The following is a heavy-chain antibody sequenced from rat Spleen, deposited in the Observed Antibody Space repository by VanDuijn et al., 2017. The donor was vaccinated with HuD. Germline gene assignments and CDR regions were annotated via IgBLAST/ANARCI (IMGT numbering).Heavy chain of an antibody. CDR3: AREGIGTTTDY. J-gene: IGHJ2*01. CDR1: GFSLITYN. D-gene: IGHD1-5*01. CDR2: IWNTGGT. V-gene: IGHV2-41*01. Sequence: QVQLKESGPGLVQPSQTLSLTCTVTGFSLITYNMHWVRQPPGKGLEWMGIIWNTGGTQYNSALKSRLSISKDTSKSQVFLKMNSLQTEDTATYYCAREGIGTTTDYWGQGVMVTVSS.